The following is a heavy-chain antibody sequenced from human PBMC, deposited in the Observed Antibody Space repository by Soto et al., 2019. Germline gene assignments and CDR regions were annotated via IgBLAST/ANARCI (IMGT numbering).Heavy chain of an antibody. D-gene: IGHD5-12*01. CDR3: ARDIGYDEYYFDY. CDR2: INAGNGNT. V-gene: IGHV1-3*01. CDR1: GYTFTSYA. J-gene: IGHJ4*02. Sequence: ASVKVSCKASGYTFTSYAMHWVRQAPGQRLEWMGWINAGNGNTKYSQKFQGRVTITRDTSASTAYMELSSLRSEDTAVYYCARDIGYDEYYFDYRGQGTLVTVSS.